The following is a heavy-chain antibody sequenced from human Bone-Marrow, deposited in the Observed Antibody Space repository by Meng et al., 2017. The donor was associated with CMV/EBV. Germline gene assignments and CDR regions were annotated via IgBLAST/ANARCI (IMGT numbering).Heavy chain of an antibody. CDR3: ARLTVVVPAAISWFDP. V-gene: IGHV5-51*01. D-gene: IGHD2-2*01. CDR2: IYPGDSDT. J-gene: IGHJ5*02. CDR1: GYSFTNYW. Sequence: KVSCKGSGYSFTNYWIGWVRQMPGKGLEWMGIIYPGDSDTRYSPSFQGQVTISADKSISAAYLQWRSLKASDTAMYYCARLTVVVPAAISWFDPWGLGTLVTGSS.